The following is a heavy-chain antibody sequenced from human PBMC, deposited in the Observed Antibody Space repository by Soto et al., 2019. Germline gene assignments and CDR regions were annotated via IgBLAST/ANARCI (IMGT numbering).Heavy chain of an antibody. CDR2: IYYSGST. CDR3: ARQELGLYGIAAVGNWFDP. CDR1: GGSISSSSYY. D-gene: IGHD6-13*01. V-gene: IGHV4-39*01. Sequence: QLQLQESGPGLVKPSETLSLTCTVSGGSISSSSYYWGWIRQPPGKGLEWIGSIYYSGSTYYNPSLKSRVTISVDTSKNQFSLKLSSVTAADTAVYYCARQELGLYGIAAVGNWFDPWGQGTLVTVSS. J-gene: IGHJ5*02.